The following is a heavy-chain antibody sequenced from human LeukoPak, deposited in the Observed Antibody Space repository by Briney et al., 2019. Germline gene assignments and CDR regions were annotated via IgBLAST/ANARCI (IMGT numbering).Heavy chain of an antibody. CDR1: GYTFTSYG. V-gene: IGHV1-18*01. CDR2: ISAYNGNT. D-gene: IGHD2-2*01. Sequence: GASVKVSCKASGYTFTSYGISWVRQAPGQGLEWMGWISAYNGNTNYAQKLQGSVTMTTDTSTSTAYMELRSLRSDDTAVYYCARVIPLGYCSSTSCFDNDYWGQGTLVTVSS. J-gene: IGHJ4*02. CDR3: ARVIPLGYCSSTSCFDNDY.